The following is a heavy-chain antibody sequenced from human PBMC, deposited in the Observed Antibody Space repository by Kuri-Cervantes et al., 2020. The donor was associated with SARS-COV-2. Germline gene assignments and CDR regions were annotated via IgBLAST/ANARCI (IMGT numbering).Heavy chain of an antibody. J-gene: IGHJ4*02. CDR3: ARVAGDPYYFDY. Sequence: GESLKISCAASGFTFSSYAMHWVRQVPGKGLEWVAVISYDGSNKYYADSVKGRFTISRDNSKNTLYLQMNSLRAEDTAVYYCARVAGDPYYFDYWGQGTLVTVSS. V-gene: IGHV3-30-3*01. CDR2: ISYDGSNK. D-gene: IGHD7-27*01. CDR1: GFTFSSYA.